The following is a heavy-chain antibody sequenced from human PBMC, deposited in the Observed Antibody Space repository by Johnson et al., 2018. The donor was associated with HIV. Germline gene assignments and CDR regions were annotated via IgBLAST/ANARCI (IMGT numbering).Heavy chain of an antibody. Sequence: VHLVESGGGLVQPGGSLRLSCAASGFTFSSYWMHWVRQAPGKGLVWVSRIYSDGSSTSYAASVKGRFTIARDNAKNPLYLQMNSLRAEDTAVYYCARDYSDYVWGSYRFGAFDIWGQGTMVTVSS. CDR3: ARDYSDYVWGSYRFGAFDI. D-gene: IGHD3-16*02. CDR1: GFTFSSYW. J-gene: IGHJ3*02. CDR2: IYSDGSST. V-gene: IGHV3-74*01.